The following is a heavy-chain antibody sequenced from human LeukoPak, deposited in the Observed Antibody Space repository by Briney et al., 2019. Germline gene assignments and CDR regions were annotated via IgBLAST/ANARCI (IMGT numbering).Heavy chain of an antibody. CDR2: IYYSGST. CDR3: ARSYGDYITGAYAFDV. Sequence: SETLSLTCTVSGGSISNYYWSWIRQPPDKGLEWIGDIYYSGSTNYNPSLKSRLTISVDTSKNQFSLKLSSVTAADTAVYYCARSYGDYITGAYAFDVWGQGTMVTVSS. V-gene: IGHV4-59*08. D-gene: IGHD4-17*01. J-gene: IGHJ3*01. CDR1: GGSISNYY.